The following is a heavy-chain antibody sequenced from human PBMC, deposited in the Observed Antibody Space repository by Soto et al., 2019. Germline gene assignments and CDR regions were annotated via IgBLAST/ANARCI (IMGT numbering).Heavy chain of an antibody. Sequence: ASVKVSCKASGYTFTGYYMHWVRQAPGQGLEWMGWINPNSGGTNYAQKFQGWVTMTRDTSISTAYMELSRLRSDDTAVYYCARVKTADNCTNGVCYKGPFDYWGQGTLVTVSS. J-gene: IGHJ4*02. D-gene: IGHD2-8*01. CDR2: INPNSGGT. V-gene: IGHV1-2*04. CDR1: GYTFTGYY. CDR3: ARVKTADNCTNGVCYKGPFDY.